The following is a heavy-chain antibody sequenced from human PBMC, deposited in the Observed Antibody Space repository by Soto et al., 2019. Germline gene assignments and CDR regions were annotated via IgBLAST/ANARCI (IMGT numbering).Heavy chain of an antibody. D-gene: IGHD3-10*01. CDR1: GFTFSSYA. V-gene: IGHV3-23*01. Sequence: EVQLLESGGGLVQPGGSLRLSCAASGFTFSSYAMSWVRQAPGKGLEWVSAISGSGGSTYYADSVKGRFTISRDNSKNTLYLQMNSLRAEDTSVYYCAKDLLRFGESFDYWGQGTLVTVSS. CDR3: AKDLLRFGESFDY. J-gene: IGHJ4*02. CDR2: ISGSGGST.